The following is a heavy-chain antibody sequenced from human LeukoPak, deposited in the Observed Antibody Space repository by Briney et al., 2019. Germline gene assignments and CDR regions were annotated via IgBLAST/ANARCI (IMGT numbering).Heavy chain of an antibody. CDR2: IYHSGST. J-gene: IGHJ4*02. D-gene: IGHD5-12*01. Sequence: SETLSLTCAVSGGSISSSNWWSWVRQPPGKGLEWIGEIYHSGSTNYNPSLKSRVTISVDKSKNQFSLKLSSVTAADTAVYYCAGVGPGGGYGSSFFDYWGQGTLVTVSS. V-gene: IGHV4-4*02. CDR3: AGVGPGGGYGSSFFDY. CDR1: GGSISSSNW.